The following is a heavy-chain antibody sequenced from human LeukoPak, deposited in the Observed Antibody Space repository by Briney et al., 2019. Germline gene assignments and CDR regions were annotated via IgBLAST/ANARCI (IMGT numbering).Heavy chain of an antibody. J-gene: IGHJ4*02. CDR2: INHSGST. D-gene: IGHD3-22*01. CDR1: GGSFSGYY. CDR3: ARARITMILVKSFFDY. Sequence: SETLSLTCAVYGGSFSGYYWSWIRQPPGKGLEWIGEINHSGSTNYNPSLKSRVTISVDTSKNQFSLKLSSVTAADTAVYYCARARITMILVKSFFDYWGQGTLVTVSS. V-gene: IGHV4-34*01.